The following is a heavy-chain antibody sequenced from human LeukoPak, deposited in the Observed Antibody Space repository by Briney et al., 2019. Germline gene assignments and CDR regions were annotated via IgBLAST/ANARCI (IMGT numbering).Heavy chain of an antibody. CDR3: ARENPSGYYNRPIDY. CDR2: IYYSGSI. J-gene: IGHJ4*02. D-gene: IGHD3-22*01. CDR1: GVSISSYY. V-gene: IGHV4-59*01. Sequence: SETLSLICTVSGVSISSYYWSWIRQPPGKGLEWIGDIYYSGSIKYNPSLKSRVTMSVDTSKNQFSLKLSSVTAADTAIYYCARENPSGYYNRPIDYWGQGTLVTVSS.